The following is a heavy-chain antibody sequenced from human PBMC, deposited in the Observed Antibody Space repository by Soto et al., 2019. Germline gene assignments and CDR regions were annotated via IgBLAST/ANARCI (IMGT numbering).Heavy chain of an antibody. CDR1: GGSFSGYY. V-gene: IGHV4-34*01. J-gene: IGHJ4*02. D-gene: IGHD3-10*01. CDR3: ARTTALLWFGESSDLRLPFDY. CDR2: INHSGST. Sequence: SETLSLTCAVYGGSFSGYYWSWIRQPPGKGLEWIGEINHSGSTNYNPSLKSRVTISVDTSKNQFSLKLSSVTAADTAVYYCARTTALLWFGESSDLRLPFDYWGQGTLVTVSS.